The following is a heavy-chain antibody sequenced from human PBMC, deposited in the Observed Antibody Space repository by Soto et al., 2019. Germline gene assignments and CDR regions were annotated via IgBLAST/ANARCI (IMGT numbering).Heavy chain of an antibody. V-gene: IGHV1-18*01. CDR1: GYTFTSYG. Sequence: GASVKVSCKASGYTFTSYGISWVRQAPGQGLEWMGWISAYNGNTNYAQKLQGRVTMTTDTSTSTAYMELRSLRSDDTAVYYCATYDSSDYYYYYGMDVWGQGTTVTVSS. D-gene: IGHD3-22*01. CDR2: ISAYNGNT. J-gene: IGHJ6*02. CDR3: ATYDSSDYYYYYGMDV.